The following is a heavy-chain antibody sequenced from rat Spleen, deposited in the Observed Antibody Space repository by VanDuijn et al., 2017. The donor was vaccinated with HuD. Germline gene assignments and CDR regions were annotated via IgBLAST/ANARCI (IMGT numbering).Heavy chain of an antibody. Sequence: QVQLKESGPGLVQPSQTLSLTCTVSGFSLTSNGVSWVRQPPGKGLEWIAAISSGGSTYYNSALKSRLSISRDTSKSQVFLKMISLQIDDTAMYFCTTPFVTVAATSHYFDYWGQGVMVTVSS. D-gene: IGHD1-2*01. CDR3: TTPFVTVAATSHYFDY. J-gene: IGHJ2*01. V-gene: IGHV2S12*01. CDR1: GFSLTSNG. CDR2: ISSGGST.